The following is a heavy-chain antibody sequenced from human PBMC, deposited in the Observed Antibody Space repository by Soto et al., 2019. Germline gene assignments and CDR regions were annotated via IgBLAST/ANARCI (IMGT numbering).Heavy chain of an antibody. CDR1: GGSIRSNNW. D-gene: IGHD6-19*01. V-gene: IGHV4-4*02. CDR3: ARVAVSGTRFDY. Sequence: QVQLQESGPGLVKPSGTLSLTCAVSGGSIRSNNWWSWVRQPPGKGLEWIGEIYHSGSNNYNPSLKSRVTTSVDKSKNQFSRKLISVTAADTAVYFCARVAVSGTRFDYWGQGTLVTVSS. J-gene: IGHJ4*02. CDR2: IYHSGSN.